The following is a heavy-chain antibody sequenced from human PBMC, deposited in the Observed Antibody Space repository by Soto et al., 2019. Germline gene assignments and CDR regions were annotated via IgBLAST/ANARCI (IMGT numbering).Heavy chain of an antibody. CDR2: ISYDGSNK. CDR3: AKDWQLLWFGELTYYYGMDV. CDR1: GFTFSSYG. J-gene: IGHJ6*02. Sequence: GGSLRLSCAASGFTFSSYGMHWVRQAPGKGLEWVAVISYDGSNKYYADSVKGRFTISRDNSKNTLYLQMNSLRAEDTAVYYCAKDWQLLWFGELTYYYGMDVWGQGTTVTVSS. D-gene: IGHD3-10*01. V-gene: IGHV3-30*18.